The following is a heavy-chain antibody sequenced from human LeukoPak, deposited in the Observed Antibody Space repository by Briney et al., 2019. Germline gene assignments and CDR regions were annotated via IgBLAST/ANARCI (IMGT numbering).Heavy chain of an antibody. Sequence: GGSLRLACAASGFTFSSYSMNWVRQAPGKGRGWVSYISSSSSTIYYADSVKGRFTISRDNAKNSLYLQMNSLRAEDTAVYYCASERGWFGEFDYWGQGTLVTVSS. CDR2: ISSSSSTI. CDR1: GFTFSSYS. J-gene: IGHJ4*02. D-gene: IGHD3-10*01. CDR3: ASERGWFGEFDY. V-gene: IGHV3-48*01.